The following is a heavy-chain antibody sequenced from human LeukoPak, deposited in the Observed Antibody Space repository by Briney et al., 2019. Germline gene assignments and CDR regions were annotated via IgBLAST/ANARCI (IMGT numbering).Heavy chain of an antibody. V-gene: IGHV3-30-3*01. Sequence: PGRSLRLSCAASGFTFSSYAMHWVRQAPGKGLEWVAVISYDGSNKYYADSVKGRFTISRDNSKNTLYLQMNSLRAEDTAVYYCAREATYYYDSSGYLGYWGQGTLVTVSS. J-gene: IGHJ4*02. D-gene: IGHD3-22*01. CDR1: GFTFSSYA. CDR2: ISYDGSNK. CDR3: AREATYYYDSSGYLGY.